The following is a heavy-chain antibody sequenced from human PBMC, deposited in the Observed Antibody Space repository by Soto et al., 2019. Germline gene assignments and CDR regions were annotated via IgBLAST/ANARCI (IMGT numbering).Heavy chain of an antibody. J-gene: IGHJ4*01. CDR2: ISGSGGST. CDR3: AKLVFEILTGYSSFD. V-gene: IGHV3-23*01. CDR1: GFTFSNYA. Sequence: RGRSLRLSFASSGFTFSNYAMSWVRQAPGRVLEWVSAISGSGGSTYYSDSVKGRFTISRDNSKNTLSLQVNSLNAEDTVLYYCAKLVFEILTGYSSFD. D-gene: IGHD3-9*01.